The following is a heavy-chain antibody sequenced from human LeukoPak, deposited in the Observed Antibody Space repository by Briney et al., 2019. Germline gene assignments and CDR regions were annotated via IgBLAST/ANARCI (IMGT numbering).Heavy chain of an antibody. J-gene: IGHJ4*02. CDR1: GFAFSSSA. V-gene: IGHV3-23*01. CDR2: ISGDATTT. D-gene: IGHD4-17*01. CDR3: AKGVYGDHPHYSDY. Sequence: PGGSLRLSCAASGFAFSSSAMNWVRQAPGKGLQWVSAISGDATTTYYPDSLTGRFTISRDNSRNTLYLQMNSLRADDTAVYYCAKGVYGDHPHYSDYWGQGTLVIVSS.